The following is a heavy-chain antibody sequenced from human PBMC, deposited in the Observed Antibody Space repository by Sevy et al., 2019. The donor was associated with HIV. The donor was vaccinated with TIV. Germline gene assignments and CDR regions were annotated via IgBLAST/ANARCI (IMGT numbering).Heavy chain of an antibody. CDR1: GYTLIEFS. CDR3: ATGLPGEYVDCSSCYSDYFAY. CDR2: FDPEEGEK. J-gene: IGHJ4*02. Sequence: ASVKVSCKVSGYTLIEFSMHWVRQAPGKGLEWMGGFDPEEGEKIYAQRVQGRVTMTEDTSTDTAYMELSSLRSEQTAVYYCATGLPGEYVDCSSCYSDYFAYWGQGTLVTVSS. V-gene: IGHV1-24*01. D-gene: IGHD2-15*01.